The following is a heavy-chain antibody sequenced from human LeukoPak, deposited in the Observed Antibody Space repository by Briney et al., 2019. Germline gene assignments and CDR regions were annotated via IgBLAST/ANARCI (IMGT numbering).Heavy chain of an antibody. CDR1: GGSISSSSYY. CDR2: IYYSGST. D-gene: IGHD3-9*01. CDR3: ASPIEYYDILTGNSS. J-gene: IGHJ5*02. Sequence: KPSETLSLTCTVSGGSISSSSYYWGWIRQPPGKGLEWIGSIYYSGSTYYNPSLKSRVTISVDTSKNQFSLKLSSVTAADTAVYYCASPIEYYDILTGNSSWGQGTLVTVSS. V-gene: IGHV4-39*01.